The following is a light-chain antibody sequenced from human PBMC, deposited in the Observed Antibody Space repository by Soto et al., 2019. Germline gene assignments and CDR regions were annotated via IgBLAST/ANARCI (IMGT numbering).Light chain of an antibody. V-gene: IGKV3-15*01. J-gene: IGKJ2*01. Sequence: IVLTQSPGTLSLPPGEGATLSCRASQNIRSNLAWYQPKPGQAPRLLIYETSIRARGIPSRFSGSGSGTEFTLTISSLQSEDFAVYFCQQYNSWPYTFGQGTKVDIK. CDR1: QNIRSN. CDR3: QQYNSWPYT. CDR2: ETS.